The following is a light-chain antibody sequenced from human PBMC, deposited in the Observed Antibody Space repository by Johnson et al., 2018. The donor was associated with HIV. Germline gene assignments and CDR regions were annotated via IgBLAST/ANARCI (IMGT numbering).Light chain of an antibody. CDR2: DNN. CDR1: RSNIGNNY. J-gene: IGLJ1*01. Sequence: QSVLTQPPSVSAAPGQRVTISCSGGRSNIGNNYVSWYQQLPGTAPKLLIYDNNKRPSGIPGRFSGSKSGTSATLDITGLQTGDEADYYCGTWDSSLSAVRGYGFGTVTNVTFL. V-gene: IGLV1-51*01. CDR3: GTWDSSLSAVRGYG.